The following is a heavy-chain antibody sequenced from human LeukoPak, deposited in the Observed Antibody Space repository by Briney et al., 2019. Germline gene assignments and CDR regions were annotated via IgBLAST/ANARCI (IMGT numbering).Heavy chain of an antibody. Sequence: SQTLSLTCAVSGGSISSGGYSWSWIRQPPGKGLEWIGYIYHSGSTYYNPSLKSRVTISVDRSKNQFSLKLSSVTAADTAVYYCARGVRRYRLPPTWGNWFDPWGQGTLVTVSS. D-gene: IGHD2-2*01. CDR3: ARGVRRYRLPPTWGNWFDP. V-gene: IGHV4-30-2*01. J-gene: IGHJ5*02. CDR2: IYHSGST. CDR1: GGSISSGGYS.